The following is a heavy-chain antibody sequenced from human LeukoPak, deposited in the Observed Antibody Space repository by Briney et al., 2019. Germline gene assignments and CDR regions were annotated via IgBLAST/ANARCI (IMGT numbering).Heavy chain of an antibody. CDR1: GFTFSSYG. D-gene: IGHD2/OR15-2a*01. Sequence: GRSLRLSRAASGFTFSSYGMHWVRQAPGKGLEWVAVIWYDGSNKYYADSVKGRFTISRDNSKNTLYLQMNSLRAEDTAVYYCAREKLRGILYYGMDVWGKGTTVTVSS. V-gene: IGHV3-33*01. J-gene: IGHJ6*04. CDR3: AREKLRGILYYGMDV. CDR2: IWYDGSNK.